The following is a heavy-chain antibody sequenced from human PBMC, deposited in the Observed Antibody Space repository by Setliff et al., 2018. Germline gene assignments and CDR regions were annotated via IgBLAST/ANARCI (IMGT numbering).Heavy chain of an antibody. CDR1: GSTLPDLP. V-gene: IGHV1-24*01. J-gene: IGHJ4*02. Sequence: ASVKVSCKVSGSTLPDLPMHWVRLAPGRGLEWMGGFDPGEGKTVYADKFQGRVTLTEDTSTDTFYMELSSLRSDDTAVYYCAAVRGVIIMNVFRLDSWGQGTLVTVSS. CDR3: AAVRGVIIMNVFRLDS. D-gene: IGHD3-10*01. CDR2: FDPGEGKT.